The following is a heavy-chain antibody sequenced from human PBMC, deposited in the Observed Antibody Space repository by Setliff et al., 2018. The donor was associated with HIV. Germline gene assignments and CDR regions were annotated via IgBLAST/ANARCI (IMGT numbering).Heavy chain of an antibody. V-gene: IGHV4-34*01. CDR2: ITPSGAT. Sequence: SETLSLTCAVYGGSVSGHYWGWFRQPPGKGLEWIGEITPSGATNYLPSLKSRVTMSLDTSKNQFSLKMTSATAADTALYYCSNWNTTIDEDAWGQGTLVTVSS. CDR3: SNWNTTIDEDA. D-gene: IGHD5-18*01. J-gene: IGHJ5*02. CDR1: GGSVSGHY.